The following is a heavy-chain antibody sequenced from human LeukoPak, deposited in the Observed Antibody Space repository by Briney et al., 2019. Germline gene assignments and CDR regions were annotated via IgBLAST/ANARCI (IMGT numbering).Heavy chain of an antibody. D-gene: IGHD4-17*01. Sequence: GASVKVSCKASGYTFTSYYMHWVRQAPGQGLEWMGIINPSGGSTSYAQKFQGRVTMTRDTSTSTVYMELSSLRSEDTAVYYCAITPDYGDYYDAGGSYFDYWGQGTLVTVSS. CDR1: GYTFTSYY. V-gene: IGHV1-46*01. J-gene: IGHJ4*02. CDR3: AITPDYGDYYDAGGSYFDY. CDR2: INPSGGST.